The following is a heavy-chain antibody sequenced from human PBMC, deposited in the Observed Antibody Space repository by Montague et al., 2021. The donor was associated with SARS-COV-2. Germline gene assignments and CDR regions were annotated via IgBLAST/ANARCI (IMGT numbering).Heavy chain of an antibody. CDR2: IYYSGRT. D-gene: IGHD2-15*01. V-gene: IGHV4-59*01. J-gene: IGHJ5*01. CDR1: GGSISSYY. CDR3: AREGGTKSSHWWGAFDS. Sequence: SETLSLTCTVSGGSISSYYWNWIRQPPGKGLEWIGYIYYSGRTNXNPPLNSRVTISIDTSKKQFSLKLTSVTAADTAVYFCAREGGTKSSHWWGAFDSWGHGTLVTVSS.